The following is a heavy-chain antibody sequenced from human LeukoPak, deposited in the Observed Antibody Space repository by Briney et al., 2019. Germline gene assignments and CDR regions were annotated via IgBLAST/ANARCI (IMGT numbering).Heavy chain of an antibody. CDR1: GGSISIGSYY. CDR3: ARDLIGPYYFDY. J-gene: IGHJ4*02. Sequence: SQTLSLTCTVSGGSISIGSYYWSWIRQPAGKGLEWIGRIYTSGSTNYNPSLKSRVTISVDTSKNQFSLRLSSVTAADTAVYYCARDLIGPYYFDYWGQGTLVTVSS. V-gene: IGHV4-61*02. CDR2: IYTSGST.